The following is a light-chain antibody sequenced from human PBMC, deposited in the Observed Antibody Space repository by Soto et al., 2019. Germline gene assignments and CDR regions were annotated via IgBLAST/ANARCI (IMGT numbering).Light chain of an antibody. Sequence: IEMTQSPSSVSASVGDRVTITCRASQDIRSRLAWYQHKPGKAPNLLIYSATTLQSGVPYRFSGSGSGTYFTLTISSLQPEDFATYYCQQSYKTPHTFGQGTKLETK. CDR1: QDIRSR. V-gene: IGKV1-12*01. CDR3: QQSYKTPHT. CDR2: SAT. J-gene: IGKJ2*01.